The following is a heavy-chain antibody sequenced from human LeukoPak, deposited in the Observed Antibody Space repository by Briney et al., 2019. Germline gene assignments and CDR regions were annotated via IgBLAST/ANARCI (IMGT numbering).Heavy chain of an antibody. D-gene: IGHD6-19*01. J-gene: IGHJ4*02. V-gene: IGHV6-1*01. CDR3: ARGGYSSGWPLDY. CDR2: TYYRSKWYN. CDR1: GDSVSSNSAV. Sequence: SQTLSLTCAISGDSVSSNSAVWNWIRQSPSRGLEWLGRTYYRSKWYNDYAVSVKSRISINPDTSKNHFSLQLNSVAPEDTAMYYCARGGYSSGWPLDYWGQGTLVTVSS.